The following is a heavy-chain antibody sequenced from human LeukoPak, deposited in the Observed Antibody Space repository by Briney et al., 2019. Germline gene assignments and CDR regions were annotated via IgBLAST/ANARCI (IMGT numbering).Heavy chain of an antibody. CDR2: INPDSGGR. Sequence: ASLTVSFMASLYTLTVYYLHWVRPPPRQGLARMGGINPDSGGRNYEEKLEGRVIMTRETYIKTAYMELSRLISDDTAVYYCARNFYFDSSGYYHYWGQGTLVTVSS. D-gene: IGHD3-22*01. J-gene: IGHJ4*02. V-gene: IGHV1-2*02. CDR3: ARNFYFDSSGYYHY. CDR1: LYTLTVYY.